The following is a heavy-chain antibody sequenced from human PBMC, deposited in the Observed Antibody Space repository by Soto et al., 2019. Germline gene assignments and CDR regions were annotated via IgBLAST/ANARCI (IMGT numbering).Heavy chain of an antibody. CDR1: GGSLSSGGYY. J-gene: IGHJ5*02. D-gene: IGHD2-2*01. V-gene: IGHV4-31*03. Sequence: SETLSLTCTFSGGSLSSGGYYWSWIRQHPGKGLEWIGYMYYSGSTYYNPALKSRVTMSVDTSKNQFSLKLSSVTGADTAVYYCARGVDCSSTSCLFSNWFDPWGQGTLVTVSS. CDR2: MYYSGST. CDR3: ARGVDCSSTSCLFSNWFDP.